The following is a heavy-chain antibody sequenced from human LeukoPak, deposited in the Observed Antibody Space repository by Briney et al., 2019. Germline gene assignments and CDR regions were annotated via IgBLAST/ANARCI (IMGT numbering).Heavy chain of an antibody. V-gene: IGHV3-21*01. J-gene: IGHJ3*02. CDR2: ITSSSSYI. CDR3: ARDAAFDI. CDR1: GFTFSSYT. Sequence: GGSLRLSCAASGFTFSSYTMNWVRQAPGKGLEWVSSITSSSSYIYYADSVQGRFTISRDNAKNLLYLQMNSLRAEDTAVYYCARDAAFDIWGQGTMVTVSS.